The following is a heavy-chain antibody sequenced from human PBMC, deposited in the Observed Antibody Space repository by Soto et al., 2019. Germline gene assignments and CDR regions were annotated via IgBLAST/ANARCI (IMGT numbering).Heavy chain of an antibody. Sequence: SVKVSCKASGGTFSSYAISCVRQAPGQGLEWMGGIIPISGTANYAQKFQGRVTITADESTSTAYMELGSLRSEDTAVYYCASKRDTAMVKYYYYGMDVWGQGTTVTVSS. CDR3: ASKRDTAMVKYYYYGMDV. CDR1: GGTFSSYA. D-gene: IGHD5-18*01. V-gene: IGHV1-69*13. J-gene: IGHJ6*02. CDR2: IIPISGTA.